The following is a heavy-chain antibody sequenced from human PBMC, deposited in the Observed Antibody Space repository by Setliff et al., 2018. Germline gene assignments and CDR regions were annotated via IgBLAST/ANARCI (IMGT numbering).Heavy chain of an antibody. CDR3: FGAGTCSY. Sequence: PGGSLRLSCAASGFTFSSFWMTWVRQAPGKGLEWVSKTHTDGITIYSDSVRGRFTIFRDSAKNSLSLQMNNLRTEDTAVYYCFGAGTCSYWGQGTLVTAPQ. D-gene: IGHD3-10*01. V-gene: IGHV3-48*04. CDR1: GFTFSSFW. CDR2: THTDGITI. J-gene: IGHJ4*02.